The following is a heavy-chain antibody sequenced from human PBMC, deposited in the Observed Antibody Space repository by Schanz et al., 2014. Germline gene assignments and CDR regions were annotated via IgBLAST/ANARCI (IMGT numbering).Heavy chain of an antibody. CDR2: IKRDGSEK. CDR1: GFSFSTYW. J-gene: IGHJ5*02. Sequence: EVQLVESGGGLVQPGGSLRLSCVASGFSFSTYWMSWVRQAPGKGLEWVANIKRDGSEKNYLDSVKGRFTISRDNAKNSLFLQMNSLRAEDTAVYYCVRDILHRVYDSGSPWGQGTLVTVSS. V-gene: IGHV3-7*04. D-gene: IGHD3-10*01. CDR3: VRDILHRVYDSGSP.